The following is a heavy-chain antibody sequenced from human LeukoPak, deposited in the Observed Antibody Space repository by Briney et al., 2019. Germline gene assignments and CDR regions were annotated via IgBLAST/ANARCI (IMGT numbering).Heavy chain of an antibody. CDR1: GFTFSNAW. CDR3: TTDTYYDYVWGSYGSDY. D-gene: IGHD3-16*01. J-gene: IGHJ4*02. Sequence: PGGSLRLSCAASGFTFSNAWMNWVRQAPGKGLEWVGRIKSKTDGGTTDFAAPVKGRFTISGDDSKNTLYLQMNSLKTEDTAVYYCTTDTYYDYVWGSYGSDYWGQGTLVTVSS. CDR2: IKSKTDGGTT. V-gene: IGHV3-15*07.